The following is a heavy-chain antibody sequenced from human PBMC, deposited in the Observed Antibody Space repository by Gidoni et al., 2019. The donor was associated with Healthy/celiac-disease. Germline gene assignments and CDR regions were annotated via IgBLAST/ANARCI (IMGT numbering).Heavy chain of an antibody. Sequence: QLQLQESGPGLVKPSETLSLTCTVSGGSISSSSYYWGWIRQPPGKGLEWIGSIYYSGSTYYNPSLKSRVTISVDTSKNQFSLKLSSVTAADTAVYYCARLSDAIYSSSWSYFDYWGQGTLVTVSS. J-gene: IGHJ4*02. CDR3: ARLSDAIYSSSWSYFDY. CDR1: GGSISSSSYY. D-gene: IGHD6-13*01. CDR2: IYYSGST. V-gene: IGHV4-39*01.